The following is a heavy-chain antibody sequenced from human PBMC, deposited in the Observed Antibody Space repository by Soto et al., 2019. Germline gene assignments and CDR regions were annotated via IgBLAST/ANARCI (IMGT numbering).Heavy chain of an antibody. Sequence: RGESLKISCKGSGYSSTSYWIGWVRQMPGKGLEWMGIIYPGDSDTRYSPSFQGQVTISADKSISTAYLQWSSLKASDTAMYYCARTSAAGKYYYGMDVWGQGTTVTVSS. V-gene: IGHV5-51*01. J-gene: IGHJ6*02. CDR3: ARTSAAGKYYYGMDV. CDR1: GYSSTSYW. D-gene: IGHD6-13*01. CDR2: IYPGDSDT.